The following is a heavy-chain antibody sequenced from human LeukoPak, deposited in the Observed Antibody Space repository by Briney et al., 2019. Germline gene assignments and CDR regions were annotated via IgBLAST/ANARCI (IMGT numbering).Heavy chain of an antibody. V-gene: IGHV1-3*01. J-gene: IGHJ1*01. Sequence: ASVKVSCKASGYTFTSYAMHWVRQAPGQRLEWMGWINAGSGNTRYSQKFQGRVTMTRDTSASTVYMDLGSLRSEDTAVYYCARDDYSWEGYFQHWGQGTLVTVSS. CDR3: ARDDYSWEGYFQH. CDR1: GYTFTSYA. CDR2: INAGSGNT. D-gene: IGHD4-11*01.